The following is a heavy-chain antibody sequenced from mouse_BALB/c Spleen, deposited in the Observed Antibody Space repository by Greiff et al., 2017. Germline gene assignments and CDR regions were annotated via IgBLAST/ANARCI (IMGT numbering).Heavy chain of an antibody. CDR3: ARYGNYGGYYAMDY. J-gene: IGHJ4*01. D-gene: IGHD2-1*01. CDR1: GYTFTSYT. CDR2: INPSSGYT. Sequence: VQLQQSAAELARPGASVKMSCKASGYTFTSYTMHWVKQRPGQGLEWIGYINPSSGYTEYNQKFKDKTTLTADKSSSTAYMQLSSLTSEDSAVYYCARYGNYGGYYAMDYWGQGTSVTVSS. V-gene: IGHV1-4*02.